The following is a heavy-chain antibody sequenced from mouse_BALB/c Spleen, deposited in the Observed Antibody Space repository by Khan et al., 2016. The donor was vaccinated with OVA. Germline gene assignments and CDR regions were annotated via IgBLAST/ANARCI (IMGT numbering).Heavy chain of an antibody. D-gene: IGHD2-14*01. Sequence: EVQLQESGPGLVKPSQSLSLTCSVSGYSITSGYYWNWIRQFPGNKLEWMGYMNYDGVNTYNPSLRNRISITRDTSNNQFFLKLNSLTTEDTGTXYCSRAYFRYDETWLASWGQGPLVTVSA. V-gene: IGHV3-6*02. J-gene: IGHJ3*01. CDR1: GYSITSGYY. CDR2: MNYDGVN. CDR3: SRAYFRYDETWLAS.